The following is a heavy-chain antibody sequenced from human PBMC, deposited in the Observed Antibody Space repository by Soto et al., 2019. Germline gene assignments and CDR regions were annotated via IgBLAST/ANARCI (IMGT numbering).Heavy chain of an antibody. CDR2: IYSGGST. D-gene: IGHD6-6*01. CDR1: GFTASSNY. Sequence: HPGGSLRLSCAASGFTASSNYMSWVRQAPGKGLEWVSVIYSGGSTYYADSVKGRFTISRDNSKNTLYLQMNSLRAEDTAVYYCARDRPYSSSSLGYYYYGMDVWGQGTTVTVSS. V-gene: IGHV3-53*01. J-gene: IGHJ6*02. CDR3: ARDRPYSSSSLGYYYYGMDV.